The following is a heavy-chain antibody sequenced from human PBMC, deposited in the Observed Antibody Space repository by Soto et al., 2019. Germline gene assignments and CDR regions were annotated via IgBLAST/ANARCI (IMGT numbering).Heavy chain of an antibody. CDR3: ARDPAX. CDR1: GGSITRGGYY. Sequence: SETLSLTCTVSGGSITRGGYYWSWIRQHPGKGLEWIGYIYNSGTTYYNPSLKSRVTISVDTSKNQFSLKLTSVTAADTAVYYCARDPAXWGQGTLVTVSS. CDR2: IYNSGTT. V-gene: IGHV4-31*03. J-gene: IGHJ4*02.